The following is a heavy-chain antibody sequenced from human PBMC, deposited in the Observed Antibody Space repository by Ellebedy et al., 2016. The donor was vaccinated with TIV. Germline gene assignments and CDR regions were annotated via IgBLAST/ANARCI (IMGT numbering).Heavy chain of an antibody. CDR3: ARDLGSASWYGDAFDV. CDR1: GYTFTSYY. D-gene: IGHD6-13*01. V-gene: IGHV1-46*04. Sequence: AASVKVSCKASGYTFTSYYMHWVRQAPGQGLEWMGLINPSGGSTSYAQKLQGRVTMTRDTSTSTVYMELSSLRSEDTAIYYCARDLGSASWYGDAFDVWGQGTMVTVSS. J-gene: IGHJ3*01. CDR2: INPSGGST.